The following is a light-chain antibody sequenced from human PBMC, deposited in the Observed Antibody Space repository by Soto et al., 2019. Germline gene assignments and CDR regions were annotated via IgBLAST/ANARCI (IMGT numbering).Light chain of an antibody. V-gene: IGLV2-23*01. CDR2: EGS. J-gene: IGLJ2*01. Sequence: QSALTQPASVSGSPGQSITISCTGTSSDVGSYNLVSWYQQHPGKAPKLMIYEGSKRASGVSNRFSGSKSGNTASLTISGLQAEDEADYYCCSYAGSSTCHVVFGGGTKLTVL. CDR3: CSYAGSSTCHVV. CDR1: SSDVGSYNL.